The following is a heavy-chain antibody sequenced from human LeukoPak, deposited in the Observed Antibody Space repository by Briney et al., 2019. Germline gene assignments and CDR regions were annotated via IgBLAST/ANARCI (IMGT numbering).Heavy chain of an antibody. J-gene: IGHJ4*02. CDR2: ITPSGRGA. V-gene: IGHV1-2*02. CDR1: GDTFTDHH. Sequence: ASVKVSCKASGDTFTDHHVQWVRQAPGQGLEWMGWITPSGRGANSAQKFQGRLTLSRDTSISTVYMELTRLTSDDTAIYYCARQDEAGYYFDYWGQGTLVTVSS. CDR3: ARQDEAGYYFDY.